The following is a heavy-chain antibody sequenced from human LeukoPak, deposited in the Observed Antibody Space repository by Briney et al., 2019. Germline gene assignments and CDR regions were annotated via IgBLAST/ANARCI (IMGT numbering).Heavy chain of an antibody. Sequence: SETLSLTCTVSGGSISTYYWSWIRQPAGKGLEWTGRVYTSGSSNYNPSLKSRVTMSVDTSKNQFSLKLTSVTAADTAVYYCARLTTVVTRGAFDIWGQGTMVSVSS. CDR3: ARLTTVVTRGAFDI. J-gene: IGHJ3*02. CDR1: GGSISTYY. CDR2: VYTSGSS. D-gene: IGHD4-23*01. V-gene: IGHV4-4*07.